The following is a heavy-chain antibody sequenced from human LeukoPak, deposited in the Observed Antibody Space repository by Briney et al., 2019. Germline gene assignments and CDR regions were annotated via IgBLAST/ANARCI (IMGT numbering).Heavy chain of an antibody. D-gene: IGHD4-23*01. CDR1: GFTFSSYS. V-gene: IGHV3-21*04. Sequence: GGSLRLSCAASGFTFSSYSMNWVRQAPGKGLEWVSSISSSSSYIYYADSVKGRFTISRDNAKNSLYLQMNSLRAEDMALYYCAKDAGGSADYFDYWGQGTLVTVSS. CDR2: ISSSSSYI. CDR3: AKDAGGSADYFDY. J-gene: IGHJ4*02.